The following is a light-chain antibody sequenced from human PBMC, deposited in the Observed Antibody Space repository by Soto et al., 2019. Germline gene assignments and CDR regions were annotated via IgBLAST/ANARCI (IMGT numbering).Light chain of an antibody. Sequence: QSVLTQPASVSGSPGQSITFSCTGTSSDIGGYNYVSWYQQHPGKAPKLMIYEVSNRPSGLSNRFSGSKSGNTASLTISGLQAEDEADYYCSSYSSSRTSVVFGGGTKVTVL. J-gene: IGLJ2*01. V-gene: IGLV2-14*01. CDR2: EVS. CDR3: SSYSSSRTSVV. CDR1: SSDIGGYNY.